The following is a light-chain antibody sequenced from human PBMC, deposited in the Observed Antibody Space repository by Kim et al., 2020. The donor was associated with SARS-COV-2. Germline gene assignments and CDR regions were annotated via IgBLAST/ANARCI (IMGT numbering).Light chain of an antibody. V-gene: IGKV3-15*01. CDR2: GAS. J-gene: IGKJ4*01. CDR1: QSINTY. Sequence: EIVLTQSPATLSVSPGERATLSCRASQSINTYLAWYQQKPGQAPRLLIYGASTRAAGIAARFSGSGSGTEFTLTISSLQSEDFAMYYCQQYNNWPPEITFGGGTKVDIK. CDR3: QQYNNWPPEIT.